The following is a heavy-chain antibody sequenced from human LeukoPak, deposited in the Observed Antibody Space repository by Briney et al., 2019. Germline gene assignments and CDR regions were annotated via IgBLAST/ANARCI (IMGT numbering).Heavy chain of an antibody. CDR3: ARGGSDTAMAHDY. D-gene: IGHD5-18*01. CDR2: INRDGSST. V-gene: IGHV3-74*01. J-gene: IGHJ4*02. CDR1: GFTFSNRW. Sequence: GGSLRLSCAASGFTFSNRWMHWVRQAPEKGLMWVSRINRDGSSTDYADSVKGRFTISRDDAKSTLFLQVNSLRAEDTAVYFCARGGSDTAMAHDYWGQGTLVTVSS.